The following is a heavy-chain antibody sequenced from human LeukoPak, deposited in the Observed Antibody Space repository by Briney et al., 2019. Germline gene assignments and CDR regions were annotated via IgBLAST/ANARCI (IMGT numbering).Heavy chain of an antibody. Sequence: PSETLSLTCTVSGGSISSGGYYWSWIRQHPGKGLEWIEYIYYSGSTYYNPSLKSRVTISVDTSKNQFSLKLSSVTAADTAVYYCARAGTSHSQPPHYYYYYMDVWGKGTTVTVSS. CDR1: GGSISSGGYY. CDR2: IYYSGST. J-gene: IGHJ6*03. CDR3: ARAGTSHSQPPHYYYYYMDV. V-gene: IGHV4-31*03. D-gene: IGHD2-2*01.